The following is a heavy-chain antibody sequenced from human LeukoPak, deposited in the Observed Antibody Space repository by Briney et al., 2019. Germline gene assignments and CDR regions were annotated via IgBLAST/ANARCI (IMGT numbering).Heavy chain of an antibody. CDR3: AREGSGWYGNFDY. Sequence: GASVKVSCKAPAYTFTGYYMHWVRQAPGQGLEWMGWINPDSGGTNYAQKFQGRVTMTRDTSISTAYMEVSRLRSDDTAVYYCAREGSGWYGNFDYWGQGTLVTVSS. D-gene: IGHD6-19*01. CDR2: INPDSGGT. CDR1: AYTFTGYY. V-gene: IGHV1-2*02. J-gene: IGHJ4*02.